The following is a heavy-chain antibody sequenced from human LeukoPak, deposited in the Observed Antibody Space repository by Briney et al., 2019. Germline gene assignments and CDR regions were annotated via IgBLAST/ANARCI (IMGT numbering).Heavy chain of an antibody. D-gene: IGHD4-11*01. CDR1: GGSISSYY. Sequence: SETLSLTCTVSGGSISSYYWSWIRQPSGKGLEWIGYIYYSGSTNYNPSLKSRVTISVDTSKNQFSLKLSSVTAADTAVYYCARGVRDYSNYGWFDPWGQGTLVTVSS. CDR3: ARGVRDYSNYGWFDP. J-gene: IGHJ5*02. V-gene: IGHV4-59*01. CDR2: IYYSGST.